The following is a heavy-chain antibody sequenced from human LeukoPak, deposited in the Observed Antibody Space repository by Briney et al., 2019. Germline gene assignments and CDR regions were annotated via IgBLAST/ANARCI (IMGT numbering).Heavy chain of an antibody. D-gene: IGHD6-13*01. J-gene: IGHJ4*02. V-gene: IGHV4-61*01. CDR3: ARVGQQLGRLDY. CDR2: IHYSGST. CDR1: GDSISSGNYY. Sequence: PSETLSLTCTVSGDSISSGNYYWSWIRQPPGKGLEWIGYIHYSGSTNYKSSLKSRVTLSVDTSKNQFSLKLSSVAAADTAVYYCARVGQQLGRLDYWGQGTLVTVSS.